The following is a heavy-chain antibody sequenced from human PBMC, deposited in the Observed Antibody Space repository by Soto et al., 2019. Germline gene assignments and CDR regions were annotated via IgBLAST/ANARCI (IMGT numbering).Heavy chain of an antibody. CDR1: GFTXTISA. J-gene: IGHJ4*02. CDR3: ARDSERNCGGDCYPPY. D-gene: IGHD2-21*02. CDR2: IVVCSGNT. Sequence: ASVKVXCKASGFTXTISAMQWVRQSRGQRLEWIGWIVVCSGNTNYAQKFQERVTMTRDTSTSTVYMELSNLRSEDTAVYYCARDSERNCGGDCYPPYWGQGTLVTVSS. V-gene: IGHV1-58*02.